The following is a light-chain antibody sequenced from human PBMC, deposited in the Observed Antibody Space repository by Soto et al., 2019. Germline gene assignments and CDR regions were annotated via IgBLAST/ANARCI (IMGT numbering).Light chain of an antibody. CDR3: SSYTSSSTLIV. Sequence: QSALTQPASVSGSPGQSITISCTGTSSDVGGYNYVYWYQQHPGKAPKLMIYDVSNRPSGVYNRFSGSKSGNTASLTISGLQALDVAAYYSSSYTSSSTLIVFGGGTKVTVL. V-gene: IGLV2-14*01. J-gene: IGLJ2*01. CDR1: SSDVGGYNY. CDR2: DVS.